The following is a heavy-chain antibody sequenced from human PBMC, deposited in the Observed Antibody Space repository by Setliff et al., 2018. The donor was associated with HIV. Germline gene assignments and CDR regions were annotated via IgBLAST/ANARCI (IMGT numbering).Heavy chain of an antibody. Sequence: SETLSLTCTVSGGSISSHYWSWIRQPPGKGLEWIGYVWDNGTTKYNPSLESRVTISLHTSKNQFSLKLSAVTAADPAVYYWATDGGGEGGRGYWGQGTLVTVSS. CDR3: ATDGGGEGGRGY. J-gene: IGHJ4*02. CDR2: VWDNGTT. D-gene: IGHD1-26*01. V-gene: IGHV4-59*11. CDR1: GGSISSHY.